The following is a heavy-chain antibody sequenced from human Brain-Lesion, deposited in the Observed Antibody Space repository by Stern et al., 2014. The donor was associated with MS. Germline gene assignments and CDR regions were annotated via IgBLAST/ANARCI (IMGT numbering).Heavy chain of an antibody. CDR1: GATFGTYP. J-gene: IGHJ5*02. CDR2: IIPIFGSP. V-gene: IGHV1-69*06. Sequence: QVQLVQSGPEVKKPGSSVHVSCKASGATFGTYPITWLRQAPGPGLDWMRRIIPIFGSPNYAQKFQGRVTITADRSTTTVYMKLSSLKSDDAAVYYCAKDGPALVTNWFDPWGRGTLVTVSS. CDR3: AKDGPALVTNWFDP. D-gene: IGHD5-18*01.